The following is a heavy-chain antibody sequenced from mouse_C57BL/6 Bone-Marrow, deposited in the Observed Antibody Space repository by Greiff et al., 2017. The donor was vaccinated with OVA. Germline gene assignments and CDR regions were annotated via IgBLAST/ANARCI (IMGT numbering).Heavy chain of an antibody. CDR2: INPYNGGT. Sequence: VQLKQSGPVLVKPGASVKMSCKASGYTFTDYYMNWVKQSHGKSLEWIGVINPYNGGTSYNQKFKGKATLTVDKSSSTAYMELNSLTSEDSAVYYCARRSPWFAYWGQGTLVTVSA. CDR1: GYTFTDYY. CDR3: ARRSPWFAY. D-gene: IGHD1-1*01. V-gene: IGHV1-19*01. J-gene: IGHJ3*01.